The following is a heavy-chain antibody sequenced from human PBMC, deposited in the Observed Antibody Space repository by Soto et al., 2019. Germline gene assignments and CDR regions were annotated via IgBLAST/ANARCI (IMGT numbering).Heavy chain of an antibody. J-gene: IGHJ6*02. CDR2: IKQDGSEK. Sequence: ESGGGLVQPGGSLRLSCAASGFTFSSYWMSWVRQAPGKGLEWVANIKQDGSEKYYVDSVKGRFTISRDNAKNSLYLQMNSLRAEDTAVYYCARDVSYYYYYYGMDVWGQGTTVTVSS. CDR3: ARDVSYYYYYYGMDV. CDR1: GFTFSSYW. V-gene: IGHV3-7*03.